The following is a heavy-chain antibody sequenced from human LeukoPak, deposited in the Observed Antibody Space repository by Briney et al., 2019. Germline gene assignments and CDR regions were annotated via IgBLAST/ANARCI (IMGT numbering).Heavy chain of an antibody. Sequence: SETLSLTCAVSGYSISSGYYWGWIRQPPGKGREWIGSIYHSGSTYYNPSLKSRGTISVDTSKNQFSLKLTSVTAADTAVYYCARLTGSYCFDYWGPGTLVTVSS. CDR3: ARLTGSYCFDY. CDR1: GYSISSGYY. J-gene: IGHJ4*02. CDR2: IYHSGST. V-gene: IGHV4-38-2*01. D-gene: IGHD1-26*01.